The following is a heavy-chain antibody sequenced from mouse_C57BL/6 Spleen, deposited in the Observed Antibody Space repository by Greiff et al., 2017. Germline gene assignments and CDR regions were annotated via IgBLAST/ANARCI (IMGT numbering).Heavy chain of an antibody. Sequence: EVQLQESGGDLVKPGGSLKLSCAASGFTFSSYGMSWVRQTPDKRLEWVATISSGGSYTYYPDSVKGRFTISRDNAKNTLYLQMSSLKSEDTAMYYCARHDYGNVDYWGQGTTLTVSS. CDR2: ISSGGSYT. J-gene: IGHJ2*01. D-gene: IGHD2-1*01. CDR1: GFTFSSYG. V-gene: IGHV5-6*01. CDR3: ARHDYGNVDY.